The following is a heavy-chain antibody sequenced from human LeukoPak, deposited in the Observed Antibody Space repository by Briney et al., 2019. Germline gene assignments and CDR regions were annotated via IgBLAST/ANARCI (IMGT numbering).Heavy chain of an antibody. CDR1: GGSISSSSSY. Sequence: SETLSLTCTVSGGSISSSSSYWGWIRQPPGKGLEWIGTINYSGRTYYNPSLKSRVTISVDTSKNQFSLNLSSVTAADTAVYYCARLIRLQLAIDFWGQGTLVTVSS. V-gene: IGHV4-39*01. D-gene: IGHD1-1*01. CDR2: INYSGRT. CDR3: ARLIRLQLAIDF. J-gene: IGHJ4*02.